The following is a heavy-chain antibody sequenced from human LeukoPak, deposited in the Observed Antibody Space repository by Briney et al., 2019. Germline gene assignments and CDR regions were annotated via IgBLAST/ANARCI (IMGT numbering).Heavy chain of an antibody. CDR1: GYTFTSYV. CDR3: ARVTTGSYFDY. Sequence: PLASVKVSCKASGYTFTSYVISWVRQAPGQGLEWMGWISAYNGNTNYAQTLQGRVTMTTDTSTSTAYMELRSLTTDDTAVYYCARVTTGSYFDYWGHGTLVTVSS. J-gene: IGHJ4*03. V-gene: IGHV1-18*01. D-gene: IGHD3-22*01. CDR2: ISAYNGNT.